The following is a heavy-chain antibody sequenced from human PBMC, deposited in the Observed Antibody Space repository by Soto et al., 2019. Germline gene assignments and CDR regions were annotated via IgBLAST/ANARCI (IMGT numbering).Heavy chain of an antibody. CDR2: IYYTGST. CDR3: ASGGGDYYFQY. J-gene: IGHJ4*01. CDR1: GISINTYY. D-gene: IGHD3-16*01. Sequence: PSETLSLTCTVSGISINTYYCTWIRQSPGKGLEWIGYIYYTGSTNYNPSLKSRVTMSVDKSKNQFSLKLFSVTAADTAVYYCASGGGDYYFQYGAHGIPVTVSS. V-gene: IGHV4-59*01.